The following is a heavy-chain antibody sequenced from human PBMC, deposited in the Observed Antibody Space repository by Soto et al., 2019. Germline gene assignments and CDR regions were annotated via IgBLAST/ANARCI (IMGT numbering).Heavy chain of an antibody. Sequence: EVQLVESGGGLVQPGGSLRVSCAASGFTFSSYWMHWVRQVPGKGLVWVSRISGDGSSTSYADAVRGRFTISRDNAKNTLYLQMNSLRAEARALSCCARAGYDGRGTRFYHWGQGALVTVSA. V-gene: IGHV3-74*01. CDR1: GFTFSSYW. D-gene: IGHD1-1*01. J-gene: IGHJ4*02. CDR2: ISGDGSST. CDR3: ARAGYDGRGTRFYH.